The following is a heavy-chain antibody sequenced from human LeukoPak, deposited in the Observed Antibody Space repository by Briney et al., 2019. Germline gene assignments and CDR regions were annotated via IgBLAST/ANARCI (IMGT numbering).Heavy chain of an antibody. J-gene: IGHJ6*03. CDR2: IYTSGST. D-gene: IGHD6-19*01. CDR1: GGSISSYY. V-gene: IGHV4-4*07. CDR3: ASGYSSGWDPYYYYMDV. Sequence: SETLSLTCTVSGGSISSYYWSWIRQPAGKGLEWIGRIYTSGSTNYNPSLKSRVTMSVGTSKNQFSLKLSSVTAADTAVYYCASGYSSGWDPYYYYMDVWGKGTTVTVSS.